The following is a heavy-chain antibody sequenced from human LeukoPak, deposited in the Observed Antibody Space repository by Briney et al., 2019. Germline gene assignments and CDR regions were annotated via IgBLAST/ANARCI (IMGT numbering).Heavy chain of an antibody. Sequence: KPSETLSLTCAVSGGSISSGGYSWSWIRQPPGKGLEWIGYIYHSGSTYYNPSLKSRVTISVDRSKNQFSLKLSSVTAADTAVYYCASSPASMEVAAIRYWGQGTLVTVSS. CDR2: IYHSGST. V-gene: IGHV4-30-2*01. D-gene: IGHD2-15*01. J-gene: IGHJ4*02. CDR1: GGSISSGGYS. CDR3: ASSPASMEVAAIRY.